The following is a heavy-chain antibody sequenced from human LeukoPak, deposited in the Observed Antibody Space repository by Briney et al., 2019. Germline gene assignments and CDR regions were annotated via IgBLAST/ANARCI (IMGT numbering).Heavy chain of an antibody. D-gene: IGHD3-10*01. CDR2: IFGSGST. CDR3: ARSEGDPRWFDP. J-gene: IGHJ5*02. Sequence: RASETLSLTCTVSGGSISSGNYYWTWIRQPAGKGLEWIGRIFGSGSTYYNPSLRSRVTISVDTSKNQFSLKLSSVTAADTAVYYCARSEGDPRWFDPWGQGTLVTVSS. V-gene: IGHV4-61*10. CDR1: GGSISSGNYY.